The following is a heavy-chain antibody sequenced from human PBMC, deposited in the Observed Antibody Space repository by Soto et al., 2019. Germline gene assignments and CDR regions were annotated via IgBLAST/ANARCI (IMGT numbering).Heavy chain of an antibody. CDR2: ITSSGASI. CDR1: GFTFSSYS. Sequence: EVQLVESGGGLVKPGGSLRLSCAASGFTFSSYSLNWVRQAPGKGLEWVSSITSSGASIYYADSVKGRFTISRDNAKNSLYLQMNSLRAEDTAVYYCARDGSEGSGEIGYYYYMDVWGKGNTATVSS. J-gene: IGHJ6*03. D-gene: IGHD2-15*01. V-gene: IGHV3-21*01. CDR3: ARDGSEGSGEIGYYYYMDV.